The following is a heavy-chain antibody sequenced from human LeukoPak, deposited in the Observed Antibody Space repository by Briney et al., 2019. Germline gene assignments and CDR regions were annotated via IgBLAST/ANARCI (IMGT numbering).Heavy chain of an antibody. CDR3: ATDPYYYDSSAWFGP. CDR2: ISGSGGST. Sequence: PGGSLRLSCAASGFTFSSYAMSWVRQAPGKGLEWVSAISGSGGSTYYADSVKGRFAISRDNSKNTLYLQMNSLRAEDMAVYYCATDPYYYDSSAWFGPWGQGTLVTVSS. V-gene: IGHV3-23*01. CDR1: GFTFSSYA. J-gene: IGHJ5*02. D-gene: IGHD3-22*01.